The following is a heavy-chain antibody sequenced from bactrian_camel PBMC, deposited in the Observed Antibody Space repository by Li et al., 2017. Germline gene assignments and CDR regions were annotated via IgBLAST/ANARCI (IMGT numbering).Heavy chain of an antibody. D-gene: IGHD4*01. V-gene: IGHV3S63*01. CDR1: EYTLRYC. Sequence: HVQLVESGGGSVQAGGSLRLSCVASEYTLRYCMGWFRQTPGKEREGVAVIFRGVFTTNYAVSVKGRFTISQDNAKNTLYLQMNSLKPEDTAMYYCAAARTDLTRCNYDGLQAGNTYWGQGTQVTVS. CDR3: AAARTDLTRCNYDGLQAGNTY. CDR2: IFRGVFTT. J-gene: IGHJ4*01.